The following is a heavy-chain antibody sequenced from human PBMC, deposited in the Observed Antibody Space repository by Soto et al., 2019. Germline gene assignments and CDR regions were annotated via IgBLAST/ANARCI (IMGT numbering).Heavy chain of an antibody. D-gene: IGHD3-10*01. J-gene: IGHJ6*03. V-gene: IGHV4-34*01. CDR3: ARGLIMWFGELSRRGGYYYYMDV. CDR1: DGSFSGYQ. Sequence: QVQLQQWGAGLLKPSETLSLTCAVYDGSFSGYQWSWIRQTPGKGLEWIGGINDSGNINYNPSLRSRVTILVDSPKKQISQRLSSVTAADTAVYYCARGLIMWFGELSRRGGYYYYMDVWGKGTTVTVSS. CDR2: INDSGNI.